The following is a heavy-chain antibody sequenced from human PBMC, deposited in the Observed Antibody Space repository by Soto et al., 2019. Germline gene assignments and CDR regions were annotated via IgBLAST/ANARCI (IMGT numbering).Heavy chain of an antibody. CDR1: SGSFSGYY. V-gene: IGHV4-34*01. J-gene: IGHJ4*02. CDR2: LYQGLSI. Sequence: TLSLTCAVYSGSFSGYYWSWIRQPPGKGLEWIGELYQGLSIVYNPSLESRVTISGDSSKNQFSLKLRSVTAADTAIYYCARHGGYYFDYWGQGTLVTVSS. CDR3: ARHGGYYFDY.